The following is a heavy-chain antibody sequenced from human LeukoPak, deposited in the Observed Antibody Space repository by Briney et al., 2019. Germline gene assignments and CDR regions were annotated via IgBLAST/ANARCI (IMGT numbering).Heavy chain of an antibody. V-gene: IGHV1-2*02. D-gene: IGHD2-2*01. J-gene: IGHJ4*02. Sequence: ASVTVSCTASGYTFTGYYMHWVRQAPGQGLEWMGWINPNSGGTNYAQKFQGRVTMTRDTSISTAYMELSRLRSDDTAVYYCARMCCSSTSKEIDYWGQGTLVTVSS. CDR1: GYTFTGYY. CDR2: INPNSGGT. CDR3: ARMCCSSTSKEIDY.